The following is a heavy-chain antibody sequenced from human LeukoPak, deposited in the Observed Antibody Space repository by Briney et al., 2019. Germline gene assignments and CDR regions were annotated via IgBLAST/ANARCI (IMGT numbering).Heavy chain of an antibody. J-gene: IGHJ4*02. D-gene: IGHD1-1*01. CDR2: IYYTGST. Sequence: SETLSLTCAVYGGSFSGYYWSWIRQPPGKTLEWIGYIYYTGSTNYNPSLKSRVTISVDTSKNQLSLRLSSVTAADTAVYYCARVTDWNDFDYWGQGTLVTVSS. V-gene: IGHV4-59*01. CDR3: ARVTDWNDFDY. CDR1: GGSFSGYY.